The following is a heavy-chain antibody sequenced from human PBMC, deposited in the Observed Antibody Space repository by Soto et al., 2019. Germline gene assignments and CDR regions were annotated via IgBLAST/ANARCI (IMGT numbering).Heavy chain of an antibody. V-gene: IGHV3-23*01. CDR2: FSGSGGST. J-gene: IGHJ6*02. CDR1: GFTFSNYA. Sequence: EVQLLESGGGLVQPGGSLRLSCAAAGFTFSNYALTWVRQSPGKGLEWVSTFSGSGGSTYYADSVRGRFTISRDNSKNTLFLQMNSPRVEDTAIYYCAREWTGDTCPCLDVWGQGTTVSVSS. CDR3: AREWTGDTCPCLDV. D-gene: IGHD5-12*01.